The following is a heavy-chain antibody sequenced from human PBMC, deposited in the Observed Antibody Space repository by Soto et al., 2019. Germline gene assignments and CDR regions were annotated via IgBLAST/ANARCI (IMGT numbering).Heavy chain of an antibody. Sequence: GGSLRLSCAASGFTFGSYAMHWVRQAPGKGLEWVAVISYDGSNKYYADSVKGRFTISRDNSKNTLYLQMNSLRAEDTAVYYCAREYGIDGAAFDFWGQGTMVPV. D-gene: IGHD2-15*01. J-gene: IGHJ3*01. CDR2: ISYDGSNK. CDR3: AREYGIDGAAFDF. CDR1: GFTFGSYA. V-gene: IGHV3-30-3*01.